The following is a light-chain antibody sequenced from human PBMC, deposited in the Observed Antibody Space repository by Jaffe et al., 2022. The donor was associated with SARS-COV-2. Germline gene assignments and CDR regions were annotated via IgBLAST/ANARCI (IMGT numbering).Light chain of an antibody. V-gene: IGLV2-14*03. CDR2: DVS. Sequence: QSALTQPASVSGSPGQSITISCTGTSNDVGGFNYVSWYQHHPGKAPKLMIYDVSNRPSGVSNRFSGSKSGNTASLTISGLQAEDEADYYCSSYTTSTTWVFGGGTKLTVL. J-gene: IGLJ3*02. CDR3: SSYTTSTTWV. CDR1: SNDVGGFNY.